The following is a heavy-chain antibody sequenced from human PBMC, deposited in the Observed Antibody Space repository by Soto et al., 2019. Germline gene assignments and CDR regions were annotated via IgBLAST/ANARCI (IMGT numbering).Heavy chain of an antibody. D-gene: IGHD3-10*01. CDR2: IYPSGST. CDR1: GGPISSGGYS. Sequence: QLQLQESGSGLVKPSQTLSLTCAVSGGPISSGGYSWSWIRQPPGKGLAWIGYIYPSGSTYYNPSLKSRVTISVDRSKSQFSLKLSSVTAADTAVYYCARGLGFGELLVWFDPWGQGTLVTVSS. CDR3: ARGLGFGELLVWFDP. V-gene: IGHV4-30-2*01. J-gene: IGHJ5*02.